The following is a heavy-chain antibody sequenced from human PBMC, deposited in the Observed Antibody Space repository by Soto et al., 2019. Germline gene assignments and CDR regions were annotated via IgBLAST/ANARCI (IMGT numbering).Heavy chain of an antibody. Sequence: EVQLVESGGGLVQPGGSLRLSCAASGFIFSSYSMNWVRQAPGKGLEWVSYISGGTIYYADSVKGRFTISRDNAKNSLYLQMNSLRAEDTAVYFCARDFHYSFDYWGQGTLVTVSS. CDR2: ISGGTI. CDR3: ARDFHYSFDY. CDR1: GFIFSSYS. J-gene: IGHJ4*02. V-gene: IGHV3-48*01. D-gene: IGHD3-10*01.